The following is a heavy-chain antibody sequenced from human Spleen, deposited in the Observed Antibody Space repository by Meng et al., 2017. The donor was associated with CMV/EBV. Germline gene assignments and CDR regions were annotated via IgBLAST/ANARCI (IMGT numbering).Heavy chain of an antibody. CDR3: AKDWEQQLVFDY. D-gene: IGHD6-13*01. Sequence: SCAASGFTFSSYGMGGVRQARGKGLEWVSAISGSGGSTYYADSVKGRFTISRDNSKNTLYLQMNSLRAEDTAVYYCAKDWEQQLVFDYWGQGTLVTVSS. CDR1: GFTFSSYG. CDR2: ISGSGGST. J-gene: IGHJ4*02. V-gene: IGHV3-23*01.